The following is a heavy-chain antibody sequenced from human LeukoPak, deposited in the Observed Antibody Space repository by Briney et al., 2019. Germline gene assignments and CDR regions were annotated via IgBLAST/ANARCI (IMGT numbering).Heavy chain of an antibody. CDR1: GFTFSTAW. CDR2: IKSKSDGGTT. J-gene: IGHJ6*02. D-gene: IGHD2-15*01. Sequence: PGGSLRLSCAASGFTFSTAWMSWVRQAPGKGLEWVGRIKSKSDGGTTDYAAPVKGRFTISRDNAKNSLYLQMNSLRAEDTAVYYCARVKLGSRAMDVWGQGTTVTVSS. CDR3: ARVKLGSRAMDV. V-gene: IGHV3-15*05.